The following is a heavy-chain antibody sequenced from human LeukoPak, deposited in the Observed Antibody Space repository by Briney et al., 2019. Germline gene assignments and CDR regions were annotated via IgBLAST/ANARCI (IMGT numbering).Heavy chain of an antibody. Sequence: ASVKVSCKSSGYTFTGYYMHWVRPAPGQGLEWMGWISPNSGGTNYAQKFQGRVTMTRDTSISTAYMELSRLRSDDTAVYYCARGGLDSGWPYYYYYYYMYVWGKGTTVTVSS. J-gene: IGHJ6*03. CDR1: GYTFTGYY. CDR3: ARGGLDSGWPYYYYYYYMYV. D-gene: IGHD6-19*01. V-gene: IGHV1-2*02. CDR2: ISPNSGGT.